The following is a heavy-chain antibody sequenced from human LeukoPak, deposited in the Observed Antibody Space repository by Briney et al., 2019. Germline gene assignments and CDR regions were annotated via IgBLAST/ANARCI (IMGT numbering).Heavy chain of an antibody. CDR3: ARARDYDSSGYSSYYYYGMDV. J-gene: IGHJ6*02. CDR1: GGTFSSYA. V-gene: IGHV1-69*13. CDR2: IIPIFGTA. Sequence: SVKVSCKASGGTFSSYAISWVRQAPGQGLEWMGGIIPIFGTANYAQKFQGRVAITADESTSTAYMELSSLRSEDTAVYYCARARDYDSSGYSSYYYYGMDVWGQGTTVTVSS. D-gene: IGHD3-22*01.